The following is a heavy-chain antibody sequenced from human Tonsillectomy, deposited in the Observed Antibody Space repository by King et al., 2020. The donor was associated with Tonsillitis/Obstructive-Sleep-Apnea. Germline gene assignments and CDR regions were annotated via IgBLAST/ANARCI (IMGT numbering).Heavy chain of an antibody. J-gene: IGHJ3*01. CDR1: GFTFSNAW. V-gene: IGHV3-15*01. D-gene: IGHD1-26*01. CDR3: ATDWGSGTYYVRAFDV. CDR2: IKSKSKGETT. Sequence: VQLVESGEGLVKPGGSLRLSCAASGFTFSNAWMSWVRQAPGKGPEWVGRIKSKSKGETTDYTAPVRGRFTISRDDSKNTLFLQMNSLKTEDTAVYYCATDWGSGTYYVRAFDVWGLGTMVTVSS.